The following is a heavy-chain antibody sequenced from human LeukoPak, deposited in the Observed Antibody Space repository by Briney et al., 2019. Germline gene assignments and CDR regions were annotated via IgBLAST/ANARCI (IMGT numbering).Heavy chain of an antibody. Sequence: ASVKVSCKASGYTFTSYYMHWVRQAPGQGLEWMGIINPSGGSTSYAQKFQGRVTMTRDTSTSTVYMELSSLRSEDAAAYYCARGGRDGYIDFWGQGTLVTVSS. CDR1: GYTFTSYY. D-gene: IGHD5-24*01. CDR3: ARGGRDGYIDF. J-gene: IGHJ4*02. V-gene: IGHV1-46*01. CDR2: INPSGGST.